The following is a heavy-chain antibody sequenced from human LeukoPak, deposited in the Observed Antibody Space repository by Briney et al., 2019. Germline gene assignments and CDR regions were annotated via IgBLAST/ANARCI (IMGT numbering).Heavy chain of an antibody. CDR3: ARDVQYGGYVFYYYYYYMDV. CDR2: ISAYNGNT. Sequence: ASVKVSCKASGYTFTSYGISWVRQAPGQGLEWMGWISAYNGNTNYAQKLQGRVTMTTDTSTSTAYMELRSLRSDDTAVYYCARDVQYGGYVFYYYYYYMDVWGKGTTVTVSS. CDR1: GYTFTSYG. J-gene: IGHJ6*03. D-gene: IGHD5-12*01. V-gene: IGHV1-18*01.